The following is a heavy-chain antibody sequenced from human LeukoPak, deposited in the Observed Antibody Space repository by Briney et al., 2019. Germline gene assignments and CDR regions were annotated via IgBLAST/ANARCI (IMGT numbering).Heavy chain of an antibody. CDR1: GYSFTSYW. CDR2: IYPGDSDT. CDR3: ARHRPGQWLSYYFDY. J-gene: IGHJ4*02. D-gene: IGHD6-19*01. V-gene: IGHV5-51*01. Sequence: GESLKISCKGSGYSFTSYWIGWVRQMPGKGLEWMGIIYPGDSDTRYSPSFQGQVTISAAKSISTAYLQWSSLKASDTAMYYCARHRPGQWLSYYFDYWGQGTLVTVSS.